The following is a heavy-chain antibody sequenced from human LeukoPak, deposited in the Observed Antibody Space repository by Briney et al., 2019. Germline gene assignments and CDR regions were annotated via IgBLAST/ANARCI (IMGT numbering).Heavy chain of an antibody. CDR2: VSYSGST. V-gene: IGHV4-59*01. CDR1: GDSITNYY. J-gene: IGHJ6*03. Sequence: PSETLSLTCTVSGDSITNYYCSWIRQPPGKGLEWIGHVSYSGSTNYNPSLKSRITMSVDTSKNQFSLNLTSVTAADTAVYYCARAICIARVLHQYYYFMDVWGEGTTVTVAS. D-gene: IGHD6-13*01. CDR3: ARAICIARVLHQYYYFMDV.